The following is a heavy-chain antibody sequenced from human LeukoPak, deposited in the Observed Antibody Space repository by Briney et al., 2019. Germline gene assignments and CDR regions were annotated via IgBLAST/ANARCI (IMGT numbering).Heavy chain of an antibody. CDR1: GGSISSYY. CDR3: ASYGSGSFWYAFDI. D-gene: IGHD3-10*01. CDR2: IYCSGST. Sequence: SETLSLTCTVSGGSISSYYWSWIRQPPGKGLEWIGYIYCSGSTNYNPSLKSRVTISVDTSKNQFSLKLSSVTAADTAVYYCASYGSGSFWYAFDIWGQGTMVTVSS. J-gene: IGHJ3*02. V-gene: IGHV4-59*08.